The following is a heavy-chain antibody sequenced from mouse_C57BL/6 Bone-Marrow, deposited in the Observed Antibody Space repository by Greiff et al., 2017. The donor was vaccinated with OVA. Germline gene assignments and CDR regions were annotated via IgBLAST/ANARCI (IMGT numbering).Heavy chain of an antibody. J-gene: IGHJ2*01. CDR1: GYTFTDYE. CDR2: IDPETGGT. CDR3: TRYYSNCGDVDY. Sequence: VQLQQSGAELVRPGASVTLSCKASGYTFTDYEMHWVKQTPVHGLEWIGAIDPETGGTAYNQKFKGKAILTADKSSSTAYMELRSLTSEDSGVYYCTRYYSNCGDVDYWGQGTTLTVSS. D-gene: IGHD2-5*01. V-gene: IGHV1-15*01.